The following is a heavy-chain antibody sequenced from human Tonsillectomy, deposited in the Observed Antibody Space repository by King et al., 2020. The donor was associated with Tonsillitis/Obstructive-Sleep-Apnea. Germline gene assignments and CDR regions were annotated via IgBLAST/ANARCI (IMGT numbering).Heavy chain of an antibody. Sequence: VQLVQSGAEVKKPGASVKVSCKASGYTFTGYYVHWVRQAPGQGPEWMGWINPNSGGTKYAQKFQGWVTMTRDTSISTANMELSRLKSDDTAVYYCVRRHYERWLQFDHWGQGTLVTVSS. D-gene: IGHD5-24*01. CDR1: GYTFTGYY. CDR2: INPNSGGT. V-gene: IGHV1-2*04. J-gene: IGHJ4*02. CDR3: VRRHYERWLQFDH.